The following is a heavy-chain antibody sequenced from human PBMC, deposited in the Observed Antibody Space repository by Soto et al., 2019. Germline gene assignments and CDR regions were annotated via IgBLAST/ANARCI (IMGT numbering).Heavy chain of an antibody. D-gene: IGHD6-6*01. V-gene: IGHV4-39*01. CDR1: GASLSSSTYY. CDR3: ASSSPFHY. J-gene: IGHJ4*02. CDR2: IYYSGNT. Sequence: SETLSLTCTVSGASLSSSTYYWSWIRQPPGRGPEWIGSIYYSGNTYYKPSLKSRVSMSIDTSRNQFSLKLTSVTAADTGVYYCASSSPFHYWGPGILVTVSS.